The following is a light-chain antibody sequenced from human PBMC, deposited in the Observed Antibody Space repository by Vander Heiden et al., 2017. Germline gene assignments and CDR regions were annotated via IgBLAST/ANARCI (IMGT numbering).Light chain of an antibody. Sequence: DMVMNQSSDSPAVSLGERATINCKSSQSVLKNSNNKNYLSWYHVKPGQPPKLLIYWASTRESGVPDRFSGSESGTDFSLPISSLQAEDVAVYYCHQYYTTPRTFGQGTKLEI. CDR2: WAS. J-gene: IGKJ1*01. CDR3: HQYYTTPRT. V-gene: IGKV4-1*01. CDR1: QSVLKNSNNKNY.